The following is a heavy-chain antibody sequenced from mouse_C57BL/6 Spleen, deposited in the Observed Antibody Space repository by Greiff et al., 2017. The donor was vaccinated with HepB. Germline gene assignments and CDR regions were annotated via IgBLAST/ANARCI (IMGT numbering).Heavy chain of an antibody. J-gene: IGHJ3*01. D-gene: IGHD1-1*01. CDR3: ARIGGSSYAWFAY. V-gene: IGHV2-2*01. CDR1: GFSLTSYG. Sequence: QVQLQQSGPGLVQPSQRLSITCTVSGFSLTSYGVHWVRQSPGKGLEWLGVIWSGGSTDYNAAFISRLSISKDNSKSQAFFKMNSLQADDTAIYYCARIGGSSYAWFAYWGQGTLVTVSA. CDR2: IWSGGST.